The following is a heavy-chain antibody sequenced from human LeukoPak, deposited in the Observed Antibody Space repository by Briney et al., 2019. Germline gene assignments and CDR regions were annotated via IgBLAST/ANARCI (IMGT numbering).Heavy chain of an antibody. CDR1: GGSISSYY. CDR3: ARGQWLVRDFDY. CDR2: IYYSGST. D-gene: IGHD6-19*01. Sequence: SETLSLTCTVSGGSISSYYWSWIRQPPGKGLEWIGYIYYSGSTYYNPSLKSRVTISVDTSKNQFSLKLSSVTAADTAVYYCARGQWLVRDFDYWGQGTLVTVSS. V-gene: IGHV4-59*12. J-gene: IGHJ4*02.